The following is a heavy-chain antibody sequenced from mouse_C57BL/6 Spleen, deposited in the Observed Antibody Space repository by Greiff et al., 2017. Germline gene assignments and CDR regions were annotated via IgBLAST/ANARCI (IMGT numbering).Heavy chain of an antibody. D-gene: IGHD1-1*01. CDR3: VRRPYGSSGGFVD. J-gene: IGHJ3*01. Sequence: EVQLVESGGGLVQPKGSLKLSCAASGFSFNTYAMNWVRQAPGKGLEWVARIRSKSNNYATYYADSVKDRFTISRDDSESMLYLQMHNLKTEDTARNYCVRRPYGSSGGFVDWGQGTLVTVAA. CDR2: IRSKSNNYAT. CDR1: GFSFNTYA. V-gene: IGHV10-1*01.